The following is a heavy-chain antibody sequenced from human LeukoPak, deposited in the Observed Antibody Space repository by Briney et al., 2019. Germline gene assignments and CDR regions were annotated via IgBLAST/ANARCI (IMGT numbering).Heavy chain of an antibody. J-gene: IGHJ4*02. Sequence: GGSLTLSCAASGFTFDDYAMHWVRQAPGKGLEWVSLISGDGGSTYYADSVKGRFTISRDNSKNSLYLQMNGLRTGDTALYYCAKGIAAAGYFDYWGQGTLVTVSS. D-gene: IGHD6-13*01. CDR3: AKGIAAAGYFDY. CDR2: ISGDGGST. CDR1: GFTFDDYA. V-gene: IGHV3-43*02.